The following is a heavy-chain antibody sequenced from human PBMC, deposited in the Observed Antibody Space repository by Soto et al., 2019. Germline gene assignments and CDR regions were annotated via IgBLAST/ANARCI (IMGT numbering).Heavy chain of an antibody. V-gene: IGHV1-2*02. CDR3: ARGGYSGYDYVYWFDP. CDR2: INPNSGGT. CDR1: GYTFTGYY. J-gene: IGHJ5*02. D-gene: IGHD5-12*01. Sequence: ASVKVSCKASGYTFTGYYMHWVRQAPGQGLEWMGWINPNSGGTNYAQKFQGGVTMTRDTSISTAYMELSRLSSDDTAVYYCARGGYSGYDYVYWFDPWGQGTLVTVSS.